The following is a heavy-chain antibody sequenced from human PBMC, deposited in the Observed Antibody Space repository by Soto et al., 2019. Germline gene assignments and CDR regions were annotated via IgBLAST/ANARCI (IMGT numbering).Heavy chain of an antibody. Sequence: SQTLSLTCAISGDSVSSNSAAWNWIRQSPSRGLEWLGRTYYRSKWYNDYAVSVKSRITINPDTSKNQFSLQLNSVTPEDTAVYYCARWGIVCSSTSCYGNHNYYYYGMDVWGQGTTVTVSS. CDR1: GDSVSSNSAA. J-gene: IGHJ6*02. CDR3: ARWGIVCSSTSCYGNHNYYYYGMDV. V-gene: IGHV6-1*01. D-gene: IGHD2-2*01. CDR2: TYYRSKWYN.